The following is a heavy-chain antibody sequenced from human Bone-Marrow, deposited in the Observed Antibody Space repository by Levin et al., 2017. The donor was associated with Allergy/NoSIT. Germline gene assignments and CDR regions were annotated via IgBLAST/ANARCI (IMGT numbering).Heavy chain of an antibody. D-gene: IGHD5-12*01. Sequence: SQTLSLTCTVSGGSISSNSHYWGWVRQPPGKGLEWIGSIYFSGRTDYSPSLKSRVTISIDTSKNQFSLNLTSVTAADTAVFYCARHRGYGGYPADYWGQGTLVTVSS. CDR2: IYFSGRT. CDR1: GGSISSNSHY. CDR3: ARHRGYGGYPADY. V-gene: IGHV4-39*01. J-gene: IGHJ4*02.